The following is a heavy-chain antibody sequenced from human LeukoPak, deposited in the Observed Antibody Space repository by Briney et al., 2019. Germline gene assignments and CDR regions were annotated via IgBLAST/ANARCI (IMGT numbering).Heavy chain of an antibody. Sequence: SETLSLTCTVSGGSISSSSYYWGWIRQPPGTGLEWIGGIYYSGSTYYNPSLKSRVTISVDTSKNQFSLKLSSVTAADTAVYYCALFPLDGMDVWGQGTTVTVSS. J-gene: IGHJ6*02. D-gene: IGHD2-21*01. CDR2: IYYSGST. V-gene: IGHV4-39*01. CDR1: GGSISSSSYY. CDR3: ALFPLDGMDV.